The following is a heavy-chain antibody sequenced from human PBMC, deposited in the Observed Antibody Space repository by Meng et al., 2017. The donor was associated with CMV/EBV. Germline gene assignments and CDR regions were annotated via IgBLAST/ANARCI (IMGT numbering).Heavy chain of an antibody. CDR1: GGSISSSSYY. CDR2: IYYSGST. D-gene: IGHD3-10*01. CDR3: ARAWEFFDY. Sequence: SETLSLTCTVSGGSISSSSYYWGWIRQPPGKGLEWIGSIYYSGSTYYNPSLKSRVTISVDTSKNQFSLKLSSVTAADTAVYYCARAWEFFDYWGQGTLVTVSS. V-gene: IGHV4-39*01. J-gene: IGHJ4*02.